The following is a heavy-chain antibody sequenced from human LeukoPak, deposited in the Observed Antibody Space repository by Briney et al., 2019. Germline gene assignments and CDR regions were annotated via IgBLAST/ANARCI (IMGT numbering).Heavy chain of an antibody. CDR3: ARGHYDVLAASYKWTPDY. Sequence: GGSLRLSCAASGFTFNTFNMNWVRQAPGKGLDWVSSITSGGDYIYYAVSVKGRFTTSRDNAKNSLCLQLNSLRVEDTAVYYCARGHYDVLAASYKWTPDYWGQGTLVTVSS. CDR2: ITSGGDYI. V-gene: IGHV3-21*01. CDR1: GFTFNTFN. J-gene: IGHJ4*02. D-gene: IGHD3-9*01.